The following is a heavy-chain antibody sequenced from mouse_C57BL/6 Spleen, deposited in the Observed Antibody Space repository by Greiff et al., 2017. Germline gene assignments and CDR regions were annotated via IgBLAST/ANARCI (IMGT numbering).Heavy chain of an antibody. J-gene: IGHJ4*01. D-gene: IGHD2-10*01. CDR3: AREGPYYYYSMDY. CDR1: GFTFSSYA. Sequence: EVQVVESGGGLVQPGGSLKLSCAASGFTFSSYAMSWVRPTPEKRLEWVATISDGGSYTYYPDNVKGRFTISRDDAKNNRYLQMSHLKSEDTAMYYCAREGPYYYYSMDYWGQGTSVTVSS. V-gene: IGHV5-4*01. CDR2: ISDGGSYT.